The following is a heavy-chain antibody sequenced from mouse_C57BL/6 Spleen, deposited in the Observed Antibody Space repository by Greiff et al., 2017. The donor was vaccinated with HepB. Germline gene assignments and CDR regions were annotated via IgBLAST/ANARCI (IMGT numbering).Heavy chain of an antibody. CDR2: ISSGGDYI. CDR3: TRDKNYYYFDY. V-gene: IGHV5-9-1*02. J-gene: IGHJ2*01. D-gene: IGHD1-1*01. CDR1: GFTLSSYA. Sequence: EVHLVESGEGLVKPGGSLKLSCAASGFTLSSYAMSWVRQTPEKRLEWVAYISSGGDYIYYADTVKGRFTISRDNARNTLYLQMSSLKSEDTAMYYCTRDKNYYYFDYWGQGTTLTVSS.